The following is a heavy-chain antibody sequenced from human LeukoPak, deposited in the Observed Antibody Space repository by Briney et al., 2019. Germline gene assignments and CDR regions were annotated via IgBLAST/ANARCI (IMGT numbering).Heavy chain of an antibody. D-gene: IGHD3-22*01. CDR3: ARHTRTRMIVVVMHYYYYGMDV. Sequence: SVKVPCKASGGTFSSYAISWVRQAPGQGLEWMGGIIPIFGTANYAQKFQGRVTITADESTSSAYMELSSLRSEDTAVYYCARHTRTRMIVVVMHYYYYGMDVWGQGTTVTVSS. CDR2: IIPIFGTA. V-gene: IGHV1-69*13. J-gene: IGHJ6*02. CDR1: GGTFSSYA.